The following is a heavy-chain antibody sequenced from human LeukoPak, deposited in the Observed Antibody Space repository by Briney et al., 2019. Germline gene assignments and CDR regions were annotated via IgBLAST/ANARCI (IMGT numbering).Heavy chain of an antibody. CDR2: IYTSGST. V-gene: IGHV4-4*07. J-gene: IGHJ4*02. D-gene: IGHD2-2*01. CDR1: GGSISTYY. Sequence: SETLSLTCTVSGGSISTYYWRWIRQSAGKGLEWIGRIYTSGSTNYNPSLKSRVTMSVDTSKNQLSLKLSSVTAADTAVYYCASRRCSTTCPEDYWGQGTLVTVSS. CDR3: ASRRCSTTCPEDY.